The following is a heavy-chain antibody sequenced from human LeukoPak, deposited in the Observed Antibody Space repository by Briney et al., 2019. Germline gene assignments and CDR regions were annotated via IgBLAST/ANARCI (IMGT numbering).Heavy chain of an antibody. CDR2: IWYDGSNK. V-gene: IGHV3-33*01. CDR1: GFTSSSYG. CDR3: AREESSTVTLFLSYYYYGMDV. D-gene: IGHD4-4*01. J-gene: IGHJ6*02. Sequence: GGSLRLSCAASGFTSSSYGMHWVRQAPGKGLEWVAVIWYDGSNKYYADSVKGRFTISRDNSKNTLYLQMNSLRAEDTAVYYCAREESSTVTLFLSYYYYGMDVWGQGTTVTVSS.